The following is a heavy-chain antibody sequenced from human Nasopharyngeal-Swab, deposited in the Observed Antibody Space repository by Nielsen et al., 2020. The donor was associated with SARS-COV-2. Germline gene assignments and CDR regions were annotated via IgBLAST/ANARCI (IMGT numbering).Heavy chain of an antibody. J-gene: IGHJ6*02. CDR2: IKSKTDGGTT. CDR3: TTEYGDYNYYYYYVVDV. Sequence: GGSLRLSCAASGFTFSNAWMNWVRQAPGKGLEWVGRIKSKTDGGTTDYAAPVKGRFTISRDDSKNTLYLQMNSLKTEDTAVYYCTTEYGDYNYYYYYVVDVWGQGTTVTVSS. V-gene: IGHV3-15*01. D-gene: IGHD4-17*01. CDR1: GFTFSNAW.